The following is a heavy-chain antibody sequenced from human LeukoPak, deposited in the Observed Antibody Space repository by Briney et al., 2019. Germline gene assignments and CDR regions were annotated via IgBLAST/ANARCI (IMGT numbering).Heavy chain of an antibody. CDR1: DGSISSSGYS. CDR3: ARGLVVVAAVYYYYYYMDV. D-gene: IGHD2-15*01. V-gene: IGHV4-30-4*07. CDR2: IYYTGST. Sequence: SETLSLTCGVSDGSISSSGYSWNWIRQPPGKGLEWIGYIYYTGSTYYNPSLKSRITISLDTSTNQFSLKLSSVTAADTAVYYCARGLVVVAAVYYYYYYMDVWGKGTTVTVSS. J-gene: IGHJ6*03.